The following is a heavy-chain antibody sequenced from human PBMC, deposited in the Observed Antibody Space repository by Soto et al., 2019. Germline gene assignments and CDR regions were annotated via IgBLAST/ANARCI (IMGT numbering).Heavy chain of an antibody. V-gene: IGHV4-30-4*01. CDR2: IYHSGST. Sequence: QVQLQESGPGLVKPSQTLSLTCTVSGGSVSSGDYYWNWIRQPPGKGLEWIGHIYHSGSTYYNPSLKSRASISVDTSRNQFSLKLSSVTAADTAVYYCVRLYYFDNSGLPYGMDVWGQGTTVTVSS. CDR1: GGSVSSGDYY. D-gene: IGHD3-22*01. J-gene: IGHJ6*02. CDR3: VRLYYFDNSGLPYGMDV.